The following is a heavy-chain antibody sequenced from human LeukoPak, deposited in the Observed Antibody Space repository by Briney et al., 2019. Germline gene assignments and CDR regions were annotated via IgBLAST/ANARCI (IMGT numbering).Heavy chain of an antibody. CDR2: INPNSGGT. CDR3: ARDYSNYYYYYYMDV. D-gene: IGHD4-11*01. Sequence: ASVKVSCKHSGYTFTGYYMHWVRQAPGQGREWMGWINPNSGGTNYAQKFQGRVTMTRDTSISTAYMELSRLRSDDTAVYYCARDYSNYYYYYYMDVWGKGTTVTVSS. V-gene: IGHV1-2*02. J-gene: IGHJ6*03. CDR1: GYTFTGYY.